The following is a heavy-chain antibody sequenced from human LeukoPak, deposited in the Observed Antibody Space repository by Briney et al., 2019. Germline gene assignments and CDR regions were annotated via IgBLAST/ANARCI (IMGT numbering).Heavy chain of an antibody. CDR1: GFTFSNAW. J-gene: IGHJ4*02. Sequence: GGSLRLSCAASGFTFSNAWMSWVRQAPGKGLEWVGRIKSKTDGGTTDYAAPVKGRFTISRDDSKNTLYLQMNSLKTEDTAVYYCTTVYYDFWSGYLDYWGKGTLVTVSS. D-gene: IGHD3-3*01. CDR3: TTVYYDFWSGYLDY. CDR2: IKSKTDGGTT. V-gene: IGHV3-15*01.